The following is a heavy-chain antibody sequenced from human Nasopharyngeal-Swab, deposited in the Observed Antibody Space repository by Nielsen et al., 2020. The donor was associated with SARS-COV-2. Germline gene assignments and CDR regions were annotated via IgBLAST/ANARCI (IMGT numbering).Heavy chain of an antibody. CDR1: RFTFSSYG. CDR3: AKGPYYYYYMDV. CDR2: ISYDGSNK. Sequence: GESLKISYAASRFTFSSYGMHWVRQAPGKGLEWVAVISYDGSNKYYADSVKGRFTISRDNSKNTLYLQMNSLRAEDTAVYYCAKGPYYYYYMDVWGKGTTVTVSS. V-gene: IGHV3-30*18. J-gene: IGHJ6*03.